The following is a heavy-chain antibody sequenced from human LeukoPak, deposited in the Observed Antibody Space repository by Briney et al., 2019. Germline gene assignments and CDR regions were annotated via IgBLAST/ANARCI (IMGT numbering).Heavy chain of an antibody. Sequence: PSETLSLTCTVSGGSISSRSYYWGWIRQPPGKGLEWIGSIYYSGGTYYNPSLKSRVTISVDTSKNQFSLRLTSVTAADTAVYYCARVYGDKSIRFDPWGQGILVTVSS. J-gene: IGHJ5*02. D-gene: IGHD4-23*01. CDR3: ARVYGDKSIRFDP. CDR1: GGSISSRSYY. CDR2: IYYSGGT. V-gene: IGHV4-39*01.